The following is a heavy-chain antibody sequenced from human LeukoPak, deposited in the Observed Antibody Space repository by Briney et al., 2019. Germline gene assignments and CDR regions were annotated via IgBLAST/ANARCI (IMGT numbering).Heavy chain of an antibody. Sequence: GGSLRLSCAASGFTFDDYTMHWVRQAPGKGLEWVSLISWDGGSTYHADSVKGRFTISRDNSKNSLYLQMNSLRTEDTALYYCALDYYDSSGYKGAFDIWGQGTMVTVSS. CDR2: ISWDGGST. CDR1: GFTFDDYT. J-gene: IGHJ3*02. D-gene: IGHD3-22*01. V-gene: IGHV3-43*01. CDR3: ALDYYDSSGYKGAFDI.